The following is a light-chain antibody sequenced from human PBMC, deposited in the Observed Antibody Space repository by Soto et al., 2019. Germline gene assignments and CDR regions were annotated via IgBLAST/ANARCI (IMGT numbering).Light chain of an antibody. CDR2: GAS. V-gene: IGKV3-20*01. J-gene: IGKJ3*01. CDR3: QQYGSSPFFT. CDR1: QSVSSSY. Sequence: EIIMTQSPGTLSLSAGERATLSCRASQSVSSSYLAWYQQKPGQAPRLLIYGASIRATGIPDRFSGSGSGTDFTLTISRLEPEDFALYYCQQYGSSPFFTFGPGPKVDIK.